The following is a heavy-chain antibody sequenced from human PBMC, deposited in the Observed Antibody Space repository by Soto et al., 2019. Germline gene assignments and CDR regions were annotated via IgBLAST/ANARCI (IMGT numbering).Heavy chain of an antibody. CDR1: GFTFSSYS. V-gene: IGHV3-21*01. J-gene: IGHJ5*02. D-gene: IGHD3-3*01. Sequence: GGSLRLSCAASGFTFSSYSMNWVRQAPGKGLEWVSSISSSSSYIYYADSVKGRFTISRDNAKNSLYLQMNGLRAEDTAVYYCARKFNYDFWSGYLQNSWFDPWGQGTLVTVSS. CDR3: ARKFNYDFWSGYLQNSWFDP. CDR2: ISSSSSYI.